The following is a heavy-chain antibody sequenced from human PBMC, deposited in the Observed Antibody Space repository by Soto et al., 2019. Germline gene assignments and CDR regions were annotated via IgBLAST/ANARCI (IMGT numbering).Heavy chain of an antibody. D-gene: IGHD3-16*01. CDR2: IIPMFGTP. V-gene: IGHV1-69*06. CDR3: ASGPHYDYVLRAGYYYGMDV. Sequence: QVQLAQSGAEVKKPGSSVKVSCKASGGTFSSNAISWVRQAPGQGLEWLGGIIPMFGTPNYAQKYQGRVTITADKSTSTAYMELSSMSSEDTAVNSWASGPHYDYVLRAGYYYGMDVWGQGTTVTVSS. CDR1: GGTFSSNA. J-gene: IGHJ6*02.